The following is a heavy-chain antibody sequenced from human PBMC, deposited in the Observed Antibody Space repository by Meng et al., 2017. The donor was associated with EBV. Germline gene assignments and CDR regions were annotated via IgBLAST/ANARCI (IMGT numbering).Heavy chain of an antibody. CDR1: GLSVSRNY. V-gene: IGHV3-53*02. D-gene: IGHD5-12*01. J-gene: IGHJ4*02. CDR3: AKHRLGPLDY. Sequence: EVMLVWTGGGFIQPGCSLRCSCAASGLSVSRNYMSWVRQGPGKGLEWVSVIYSGGSTYYADSVKGRFTISRDNSKNTLYLQMNSLRAEDTAAYYCAKHRLGPLDYWGQGTLVTVSS. CDR2: IYSGGST.